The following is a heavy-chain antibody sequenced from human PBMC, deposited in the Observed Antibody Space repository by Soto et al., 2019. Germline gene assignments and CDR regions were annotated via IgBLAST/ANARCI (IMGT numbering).Heavy chain of an antibody. D-gene: IGHD3-3*01. CDR2: FDPEDGET. CDR1: GYTFTSYG. Sequence: GASVKVSCKASGYTFTSYGICWVRQSPGKGLEWMGGFDPEDGETIYAQKFQGRVTMTEDTSTDTAYMELSSLRSEDTAVYYCATSETFWSGTRGSDYWGQGTLVTVSS. V-gene: IGHV1-24*01. J-gene: IGHJ4*02. CDR3: ATSETFWSGTRGSDY.